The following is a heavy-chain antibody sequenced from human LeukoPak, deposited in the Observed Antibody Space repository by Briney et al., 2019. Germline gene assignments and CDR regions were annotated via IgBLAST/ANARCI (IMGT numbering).Heavy chain of an antibody. CDR3: ARESGYGYYDFWSGYYVDY. D-gene: IGHD3-3*01. CDR1: GGSISSGGYY. CDR2: IYYSGST. Sequence: SETLSLTCTVSGGSISSGGYYWGWIRQHPGKGLEWIGCIYYSGSTYYNPSLKSRVTISVDTSKNQFSLKLSSVTAADTAVYYCARESGYGYYDFWSGYYVDYWGQGTLVTVSS. J-gene: IGHJ4*02. V-gene: IGHV4-31*03.